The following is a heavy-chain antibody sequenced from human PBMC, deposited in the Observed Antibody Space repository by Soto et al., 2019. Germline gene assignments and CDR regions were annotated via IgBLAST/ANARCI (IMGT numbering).Heavy chain of an antibody. V-gene: IGHV1-18*04. CDR3: ARVDYTSDWYDFDS. CDR1: GYTFTNYG. Sequence: QVQLVQSGAEVKKPGASVKVSCKASGYTFTNYGLSWVRQAPGQGLEWMGWISTYNGDTNYSQNFQGRVTVTTDTSTSTAYMELRSLRSDDTAVYYCARVDYTSDWYDFDSWGQGTLVTVSS. D-gene: IGHD6-19*01. CDR2: ISTYNGDT. J-gene: IGHJ4*02.